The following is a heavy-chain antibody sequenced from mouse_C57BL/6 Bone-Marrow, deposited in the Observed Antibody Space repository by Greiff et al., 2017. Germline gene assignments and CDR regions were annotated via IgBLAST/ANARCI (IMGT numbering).Heavy chain of an antibody. CDR3: ARDPHYSNYEGFAY. D-gene: IGHD2-5*01. Sequence: EVQGVESGGGLVKPGGSLKLSCAASGFTFSSYAMSWVRQTPEKRLEWVATISDGGSYTYYPDNVKGRFTISRDNAKNNLYLQMSHLKSEDTAMYYCARDPHYSNYEGFAYWGQGTVVTVSA. CDR1: GFTFSSYA. V-gene: IGHV5-4*01. CDR2: ISDGGSYT. J-gene: IGHJ3*01.